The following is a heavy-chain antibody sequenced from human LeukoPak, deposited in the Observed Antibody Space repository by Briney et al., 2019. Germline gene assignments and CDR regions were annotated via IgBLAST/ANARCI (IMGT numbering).Heavy chain of an antibody. CDR2: INHSGST. D-gene: IGHD3-9*01. Sequence: SETLSLTCAVSGGSISSGGYSWSWIRQPPGKGLEWIGYINHSGSTNYNPSLKSRVTISVDTSKNQFSLKLSSVTAADTAVYYCASMTYYDILTVGGWFDPWGQGTLVTVSS. J-gene: IGHJ5*02. CDR1: GGSISSGGYS. V-gene: IGHV4-30-2*01. CDR3: ASMTYYDILTVGGWFDP.